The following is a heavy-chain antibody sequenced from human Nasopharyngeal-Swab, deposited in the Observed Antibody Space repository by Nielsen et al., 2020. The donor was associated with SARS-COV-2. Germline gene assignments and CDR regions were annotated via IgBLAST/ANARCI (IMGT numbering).Heavy chain of an antibody. Sequence: GESLKISCQTSGYTFAHDWIGWVRQMPGKGLEWLGISFPDDSQTRYSPSLKGQVTISVDKSTSTAYLQWSSLKASDTAIYYCAKYYDQDGYSPWGQGTLVTVSS. V-gene: IGHV5-51*06. CDR2: SFPDDSQT. CDR3: AKYYDQDGYSP. CDR1: GYTFAHDW. D-gene: IGHD3-3*01. J-gene: IGHJ1*01.